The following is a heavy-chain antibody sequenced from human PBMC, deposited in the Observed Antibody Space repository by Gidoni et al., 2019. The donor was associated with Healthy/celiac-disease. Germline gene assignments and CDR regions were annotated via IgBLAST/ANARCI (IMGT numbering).Heavy chain of an antibody. CDR2: MNPTSGNT. CDR3: ASPLGTPANPDYYYYYGMDV. CDR1: GYTFTSSD. J-gene: IGHJ6*02. D-gene: IGHD2-15*01. V-gene: IGHV1-8*01. Sequence: VQLVQSGAEVKQPGASVKVSCKASGYTFTSSDINWVLQATGQGLEWMGWMNPTSGNTGYAQKFQGRVTMTRNTSISTAYMELSSLRSEDTAVYYCASPLGTPANPDYYYYYGMDVWGQGTTVTVSS.